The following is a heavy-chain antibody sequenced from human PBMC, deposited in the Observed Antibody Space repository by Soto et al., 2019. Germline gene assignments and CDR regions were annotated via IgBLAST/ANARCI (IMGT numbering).Heavy chain of an antibody. Sequence: GASVKVSCKASGYTFTSYAMHWVRQAPGQRLEWMGWINAGNGNTKYSQKFQGRVTITRDTSASTAYMELSSLRSEDTAVYYCARADITMIVARAGFDYWGQGTLVTVSS. D-gene: IGHD3-22*01. CDR2: INAGNGNT. V-gene: IGHV1-3*01. CDR1: GYTFTSYA. J-gene: IGHJ4*02. CDR3: ARADITMIVARAGFDY.